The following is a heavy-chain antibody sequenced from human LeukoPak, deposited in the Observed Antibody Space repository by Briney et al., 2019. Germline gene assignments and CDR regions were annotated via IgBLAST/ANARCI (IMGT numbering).Heavy chain of an antibody. Sequence: GGSLRLSCVGSGFTFDTYGMSWVRQAPGQGLEWVSGIGAKGLGTSYAASVKGRFTISRDNSKKTLSLHMDSLRAEDTAIYYCAKDFNIVDAFDMWGLGSTVIVSS. V-gene: IGHV3-23*01. CDR2: IGAKGLGT. J-gene: IGHJ3*02. CDR1: GFTFDTYG. D-gene: IGHD1-26*01. CDR3: AKDFNIVDAFDM.